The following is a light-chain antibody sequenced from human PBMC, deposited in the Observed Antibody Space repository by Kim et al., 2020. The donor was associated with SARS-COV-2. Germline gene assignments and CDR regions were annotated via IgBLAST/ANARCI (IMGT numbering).Light chain of an antibody. CDR2: DAS. CDR1: QSVTSN. CDR3: QQYNSWPPIT. V-gene: IGKV3-15*01. J-gene: IGKJ5*01. Sequence: EIVMTQSPATLSVSPGERATLSCRASQSVTSNLAWYQQKPGQTPRLLIYDASTRATGIPARFSGSGSGTEFTLTISSLQSEDFAVYYCQQYNSWPPITFGQGTRLEI.